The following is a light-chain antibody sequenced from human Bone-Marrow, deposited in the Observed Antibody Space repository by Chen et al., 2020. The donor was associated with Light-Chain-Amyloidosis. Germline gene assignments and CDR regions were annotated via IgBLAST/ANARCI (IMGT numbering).Light chain of an antibody. CDR3: QSYDISLSAWV. CDR1: SSNIGANYE. Sequence: QSVLTQPLSVSGSPRQRVSISCTGSSSNIGANYEVHWYQQLPGTAPKLLIYGNNNRPSGVPARCAGSKSGSSASLAITGLQAEDEADYYCQSYDISLSAWVFGGGTKLTVL. J-gene: IGLJ3*02. CDR2: GNN. V-gene: IGLV1-40*01.